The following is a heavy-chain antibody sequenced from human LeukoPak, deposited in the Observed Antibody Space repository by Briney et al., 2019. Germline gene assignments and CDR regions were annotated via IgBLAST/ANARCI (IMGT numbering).Heavy chain of an antibody. Sequence: GASVKVSCKASGYTFTSYGISWVRQAPGQGIEWMGWISAYNGNTNYAQKLQGRVTMTTDTSTSTAYMELRSLRSDDTAVYYCARDRDSSGPYYFDYWGQGTLVTVSS. J-gene: IGHJ4*02. CDR3: ARDRDSSGPYYFDY. D-gene: IGHD6-19*01. CDR1: GYTFTSYG. V-gene: IGHV1-18*01. CDR2: ISAYNGNT.